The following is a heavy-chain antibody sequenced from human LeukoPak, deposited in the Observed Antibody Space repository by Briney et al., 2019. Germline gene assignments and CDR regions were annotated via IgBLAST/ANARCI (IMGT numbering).Heavy chain of an antibody. CDR1: RFTFSSYG. CDR2: ISYDGSNK. CDR3: AKDRGMTTPYYFDY. D-gene: IGHD4-11*01. J-gene: IGHJ4*02. V-gene: IGHV3-30*18. Sequence: AGGSLRLSCAASRFTFSSYGMHWVRQAPGKGLEWVAVISYDGSNKYYADSVKGRFTISRDNSKNTLYLQMNSLRAEDTAVYYCAKDRGMTTPYYFDYWGQGTLVTVSS.